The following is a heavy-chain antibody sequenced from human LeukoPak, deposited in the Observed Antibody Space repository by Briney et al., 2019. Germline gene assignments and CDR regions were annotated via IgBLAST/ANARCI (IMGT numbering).Heavy chain of an antibody. Sequence: GGSLRLSCAASGFTFSSYEMNWVRQAPGKGLEWVSYISSSCSTIYYADSVKGRFTVSRDNAKNSLYLQMHSLRAEDTAVYYCVRWYDAFDIWGQGTMVTVSS. CDR2: ISSSCSTI. D-gene: IGHD2-15*01. CDR3: VRWYDAFDI. CDR1: GFTFSSYE. J-gene: IGHJ3*02. V-gene: IGHV3-48*03.